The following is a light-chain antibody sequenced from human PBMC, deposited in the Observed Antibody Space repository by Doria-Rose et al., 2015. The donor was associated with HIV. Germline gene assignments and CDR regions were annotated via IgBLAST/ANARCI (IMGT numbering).Light chain of an antibody. CDR1: QSFSSTY. J-gene: IGKJ1*01. Sequence: TQSPGTLSLSPGERATLSCRASQSFSSTYLAWYQQKPVQAPSLLIYDGSTRATGIPDRFSASGSGTDFTRTINRLEPEDFALYYWHQYGTSWTFGQGTKVEI. CDR3: HQYGTSWT. CDR2: DGS. V-gene: IGKV3-20*01.